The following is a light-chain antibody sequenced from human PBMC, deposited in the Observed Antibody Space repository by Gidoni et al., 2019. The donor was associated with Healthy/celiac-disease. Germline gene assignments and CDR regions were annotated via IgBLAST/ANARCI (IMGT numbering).Light chain of an antibody. Sequence: DIQLTESPSFLSASVGDRVTITCRASQGISSYLAWYQQKPGKAPKLLIYAASTLQSGVPSRFSGSGSGTEFTLTISSLQPEDFATYYCQQLNSYPYTFXQXTKLEIK. V-gene: IGKV1-9*01. CDR2: AAS. CDR3: QQLNSYPYT. J-gene: IGKJ2*01. CDR1: QGISSY.